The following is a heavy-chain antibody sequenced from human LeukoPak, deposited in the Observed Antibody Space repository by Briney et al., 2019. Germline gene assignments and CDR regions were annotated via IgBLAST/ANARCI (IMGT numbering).Heavy chain of an antibody. Sequence: GGSLRLSCAASGFAFSSYGMTWVRQAPGKGLEWVSAISGSGDNTYYAASVEGRFTISRDNAKNSLYLQTNSLRAEDTAVYYCARDKIVGATYFDYWGQGTLVTVSS. J-gene: IGHJ4*02. D-gene: IGHD1-26*01. V-gene: IGHV3-23*01. CDR3: ARDKIVGATYFDY. CDR2: ISGSGDNT. CDR1: GFAFSSYG.